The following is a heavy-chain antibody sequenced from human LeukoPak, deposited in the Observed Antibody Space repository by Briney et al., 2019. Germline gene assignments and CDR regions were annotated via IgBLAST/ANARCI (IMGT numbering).Heavy chain of an antibody. D-gene: IGHD3-22*01. Sequence: ASVKVSCKASGDTFSSYAISWVRQAPGQGLEWMGGIIPIFGTANYAQKFQGRVTITTDESTSTAYMELSSLRSEDTAVYYCARDAQRYYYDSSGYYYIGGAFDIWGQGTMVTVSS. CDR2: IIPIFGTA. J-gene: IGHJ3*02. CDR1: GDTFSSYA. V-gene: IGHV1-69*05. CDR3: ARDAQRYYYDSSGYYYIGGAFDI.